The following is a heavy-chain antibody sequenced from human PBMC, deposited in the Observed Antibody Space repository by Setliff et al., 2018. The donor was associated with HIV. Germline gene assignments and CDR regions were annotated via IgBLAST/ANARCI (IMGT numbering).Heavy chain of an antibody. J-gene: IGHJ6*03. CDR2: IYTTGST. V-gene: IGHV4-61*09. CDR3: ATDENYFGSGSPSVHYYMDV. D-gene: IGHD3-10*01. Sequence: SETLSLTCNVSGGSIRSGSYFWSWIRQPAGKGLEWIGHIYTTGSTNYNPSFNNRVAISIDTSKSQLSLKVRFVTAADTAVYYCATDENYFGSGSPSVHYYMDVWGKGTTVTVSS. CDR1: GGSIRSGSYF.